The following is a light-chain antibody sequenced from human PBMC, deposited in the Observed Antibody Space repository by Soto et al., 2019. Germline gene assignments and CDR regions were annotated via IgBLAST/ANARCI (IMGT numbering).Light chain of an antibody. CDR1: QTVNGNY. CDR3: QQCGSLPGT. V-gene: IGKV3-20*01. Sequence: ETVLTQPPGTLSLSPGERATHSCRASQTVNGNYLGWYQQKPGQAPRLLIYGTSSRATGIPDRFSGSGSGTDFTLTISRLEPEDFAVYYCQQCGSLPGTFGQGTKV. J-gene: IGKJ1*01. CDR2: GTS.